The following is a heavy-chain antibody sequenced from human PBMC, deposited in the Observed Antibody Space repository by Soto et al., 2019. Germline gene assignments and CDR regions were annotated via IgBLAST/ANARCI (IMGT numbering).Heavy chain of an antibody. V-gene: IGHV3-30-3*01. J-gene: IGHJ4*02. CDR1: GFTFSSYA. CDR3: ARAPYGYIDY. D-gene: IGHD3-10*01. Sequence: PGGSLRLSCAASGFTFSSYAMHWVRQAPGKGLEWVAVISYDGSNKYYADSVKGRFTISRDNSKNTLYLQMNSLRAEDTAVYYCARAPYGYIDYWGQGTQVTVSS. CDR2: ISYDGSNK.